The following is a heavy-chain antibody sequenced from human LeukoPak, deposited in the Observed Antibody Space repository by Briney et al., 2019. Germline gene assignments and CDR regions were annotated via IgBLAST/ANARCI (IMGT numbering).Heavy chain of an antibody. Sequence: GGSLRHSRAASGFTLRDYQTSWVRDAPGGRVEWGSYISSSGSTIYYADSVKGRSTISRDNTKNSLYLQINSLRAEGTAVYYCARTSYSYGLFDYWGQGTLVTVSS. J-gene: IGHJ4*02. CDR2: ISSSGSTI. CDR1: GFTLRDYQ. D-gene: IGHD5-18*01. CDR3: ARTSYSYGLFDY. V-gene: IGHV3-11*01.